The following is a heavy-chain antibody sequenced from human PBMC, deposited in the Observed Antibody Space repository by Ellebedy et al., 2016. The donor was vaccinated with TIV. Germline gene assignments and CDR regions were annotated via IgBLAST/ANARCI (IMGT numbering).Heavy chain of an antibody. J-gene: IGHJ4*02. V-gene: IGHV1-46*04. D-gene: IGHD6-19*01. CDR2: INPSGGST. Sequence: AASVKVSCKASGYTFSSYFMHWARQAPGQGLEWMGIINPSGGSTTYAQNLQGRVTMTRDTSTSTVYMELSSLTSEDTAVYYCARSRSSGWLHTPDYWGQGTLVIVSS. CDR1: GYTFSSYF. CDR3: ARSRSSGWLHTPDY.